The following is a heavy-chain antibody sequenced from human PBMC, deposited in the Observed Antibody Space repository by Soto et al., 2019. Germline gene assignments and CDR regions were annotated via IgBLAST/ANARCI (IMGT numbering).Heavy chain of an antibody. V-gene: IGHV4-34*01. Sequence: QVQLQQWGAGLLKPSETLSLTCAVYGGSFSDFYWTWIRQPPGKGLEWIGQINHRGSTNYNPSLNSRVTITRDTSKNQYCLKLSSVTDADTAVYYCVRGTSVVTQSLDYWGQGTLVTVSS. CDR1: GGSFSDFY. D-gene: IGHD2-21*02. CDR2: INHRGST. J-gene: IGHJ4*02. CDR3: VRGTSVVTQSLDY.